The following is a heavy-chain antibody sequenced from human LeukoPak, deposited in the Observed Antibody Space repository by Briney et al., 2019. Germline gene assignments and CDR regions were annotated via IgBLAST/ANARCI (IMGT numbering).Heavy chain of an antibody. CDR3: ATTMNTAMVTLPGD. CDR1: GGSISSSSYY. Sequence: SETLSLTCTVSGGSISSSSYYWGWIRQPPGKGLEWIGSIYYSGSTYHNPSLKSRVTISVDTSKNQFSLKLSSVTAADTAVYYCATTMNTAMVTLPGDWGQGTLVTVSS. D-gene: IGHD5-18*01. CDR2: IYYSGST. J-gene: IGHJ4*02. V-gene: IGHV4-39*01.